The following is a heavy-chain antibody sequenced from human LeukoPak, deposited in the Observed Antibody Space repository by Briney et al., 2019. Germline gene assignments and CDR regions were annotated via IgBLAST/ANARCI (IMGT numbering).Heavy chain of an antibody. Sequence: GRSLRLSCTASGFTFGDYAMSWFRQAPGKGLEWVANIKQDGSEKYYVDSVKGRFTISRDNAKNSLYLQMNSLRAEDTAVYYCARDSGDIVVARGPNYYYYMDVWGKGTTVTVSS. CDR1: GFTFGDYA. CDR3: ARDSGDIVVARGPNYYYYMDV. CDR2: IKQDGSEK. D-gene: IGHD2-2*01. V-gene: IGHV3-7*01. J-gene: IGHJ6*03.